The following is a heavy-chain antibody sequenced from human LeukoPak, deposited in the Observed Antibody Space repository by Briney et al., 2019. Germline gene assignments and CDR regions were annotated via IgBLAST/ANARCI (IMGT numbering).Heavy chain of an antibody. CDR1: GYSFTAFY. V-gene: IGHV1-2*02. J-gene: IGHJ4*02. Sequence: ASVQVSCKVSGYSFTAFYIHWVRQAPRQGLEWMGWIHPRGGETYYAYKFRGRVTMTRDTSISTAYMDLGSLGSDDAAVYYCARDGEYGTGSYYRGCFDYWGQGILVTVSS. D-gene: IGHD3-10*01. CDR3: ARDGEYGTGSYYRGCFDY. CDR2: IHPRGGET.